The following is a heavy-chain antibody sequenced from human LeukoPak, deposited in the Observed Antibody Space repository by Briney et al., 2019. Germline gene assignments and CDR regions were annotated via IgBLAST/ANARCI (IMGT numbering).Heavy chain of an antibody. V-gene: IGHV3-30-3*01. J-gene: IGHJ6*02. CDR1: GFTFSSYA. D-gene: IGHD6-13*01. CDR3: ARGRSMLYSSSWYARGMDV. CDR2: ISYDGSNK. Sequence: GGSLRLSCAASGFTFSSYAMHWVRQAPGKGLEWVAVISYDGSNKYYADSVKGRFTISRDKSKNTLYLQTNSLRAADTAVYYCARGRSMLYSSSWYARGMDVWGQGTTVTVSS.